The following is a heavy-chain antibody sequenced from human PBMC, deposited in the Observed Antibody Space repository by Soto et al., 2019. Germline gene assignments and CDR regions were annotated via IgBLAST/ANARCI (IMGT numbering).Heavy chain of an antibody. Sequence: SVKVSCKASGGTFSSYSISWVRQAPGQGLEWMGRIIPILGIANYAQKFQGRVTITADKSTSTAYMELSSLRSEDTAVYYCARGQDSSSQKYDVWGQGTLVTVSS. V-gene: IGHV1-69*02. J-gene: IGHJ4*02. D-gene: IGHD6-6*01. CDR1: GGTFSSYS. CDR3: ARGQDSSSQKYDV. CDR2: IIPILGIA.